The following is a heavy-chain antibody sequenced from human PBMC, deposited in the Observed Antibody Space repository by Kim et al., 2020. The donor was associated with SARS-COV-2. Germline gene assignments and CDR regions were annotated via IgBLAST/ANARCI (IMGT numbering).Heavy chain of an antibody. J-gene: IGHJ1*01. Sequence: SETLSLTCTVSGGSISSYYWSWIRQAPGKGLEWIGYIYYSGSTDYNPSLKSRVSISVDTSKNQFSLKLNSVTAADTAVYYCATDSGTSGWFSAYFHHCGQGTLVTVSS. V-gene: IGHV4-59*13. CDR1: GGSISSYY. D-gene: IGHD6-19*01. CDR3: ATDSGTSGWFSAYFHH. CDR2: IYYSGST.